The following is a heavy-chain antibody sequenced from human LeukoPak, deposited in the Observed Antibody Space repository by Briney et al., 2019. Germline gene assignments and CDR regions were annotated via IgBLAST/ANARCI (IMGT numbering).Heavy chain of an antibody. J-gene: IGHJ4*02. Sequence: GGSLRLSCVASGITVSSNYMSWVRQAPGKGLEWVSVIYSGGSTYYADSVKGRFTISRDNSKNTLYLQMNSLRAEDTAVYYCARDRAVAGTGREGFDYWGQGTLVTVSS. CDR3: ARDRAVAGTGREGFDY. CDR2: IYSGGST. CDR1: GITVSSNY. V-gene: IGHV3-66*01. D-gene: IGHD6-19*01.